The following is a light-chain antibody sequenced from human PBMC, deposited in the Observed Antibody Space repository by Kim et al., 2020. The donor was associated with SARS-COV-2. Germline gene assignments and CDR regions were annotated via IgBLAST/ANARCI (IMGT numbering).Light chain of an antibody. CDR1: RSVTTN. Sequence: VSPGERATLSCRASRSVTTNLAWYHQKPGQPPRLLTYDASNRATGIPARFSGSGSGTEFTLTISSLEPEDFAVYYCQQRESWPLTFGGGTKVDIK. J-gene: IGKJ4*01. CDR2: DAS. CDR3: QQRESWPLT. V-gene: IGKV3-11*01.